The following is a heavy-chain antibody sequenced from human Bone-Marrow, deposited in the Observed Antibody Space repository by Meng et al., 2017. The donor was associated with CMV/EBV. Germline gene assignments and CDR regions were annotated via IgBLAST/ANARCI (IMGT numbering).Heavy chain of an antibody. CDR1: VYSSTTYC. CDR2: IYPGDSDS. Sequence: CKGSVYSSTTYCLAWVRQMPGKGLEWMGIIYPGDSDSRYSPSFQGQVTFSADKSITTAYLQWSSLKASDTAMYYCARATYSSGWSYDYWGLGTLVTVSS. J-gene: IGHJ4*02. D-gene: IGHD6-19*01. V-gene: IGHV5-51*01. CDR3: ARATYSSGWSYDY.